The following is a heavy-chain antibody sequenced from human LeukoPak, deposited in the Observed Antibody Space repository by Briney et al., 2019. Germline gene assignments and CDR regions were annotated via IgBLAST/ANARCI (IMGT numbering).Heavy chain of an antibody. D-gene: IGHD6-19*01. Sequence: SETLSLTCTVSGDSLSSHYWSWIRQPPGKGLEWIGYIYGSGSTHYDPSLRSRVIISEDTSKNQFSLKLTSVTAADTAVYYCARNVGWYSHDSWGQGTLVTVSS. V-gene: IGHV4-59*08. CDR3: ARNVGWYSHDS. CDR2: IYGSGST. J-gene: IGHJ4*02. CDR1: GDSLSSHY.